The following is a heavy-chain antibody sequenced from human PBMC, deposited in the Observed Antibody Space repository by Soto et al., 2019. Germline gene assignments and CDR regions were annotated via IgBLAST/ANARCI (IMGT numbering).Heavy chain of an antibody. V-gene: IGHV1-69*01. CDR2: IIPIFGTA. CDR3: ATRSGDYDGNYWYFDL. D-gene: IGHD4-17*01. Sequence: QVQLVQSGAEVKKPGSSVKVSCKASGGTFSSYAISWVRQAPGQGLEWMGGIIPIFGTANYAQKFQGRVTITADESTSTAYMELSSLRSEDTAVYHCATRSGDYDGNYWYFDLWGRGTLVTVSS. CDR1: GGTFSSYA. J-gene: IGHJ2*01.